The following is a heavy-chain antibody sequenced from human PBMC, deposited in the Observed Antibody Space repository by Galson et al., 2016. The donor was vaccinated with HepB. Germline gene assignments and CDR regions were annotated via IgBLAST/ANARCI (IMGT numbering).Heavy chain of an antibody. CDR1: GFTFSSYG. CDR2: ISATGGST. J-gene: IGHJ4*02. V-gene: IGHV3-23*01. Sequence: SLRLSCAASGFTFSSYGMSWVRQAPGKGLEWVSSISATGGSTYYADSLKGRFTISRGNPKDTLFLQMNSLRAEDTAVYYCAKDPYYYGSGASVFDSWGQGTLVTVSS. D-gene: IGHD3-10*01. CDR3: AKDPYYYGSGASVFDS.